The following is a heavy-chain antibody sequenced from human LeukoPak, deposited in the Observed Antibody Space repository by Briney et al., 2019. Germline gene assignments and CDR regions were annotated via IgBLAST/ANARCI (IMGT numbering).Heavy chain of an antibody. D-gene: IGHD6-13*01. CDR3: ARYGSIAAAGTFDY. CDR1: GFTFSTYW. CDR2: IKQDGSEK. Sequence: GALILSCAASGFTFSTYWMSWVRQAPGKGLEWVANIKQDGSEKYYVDSVKGRFTISRDNAKNSLYLLMNSLRAEDTAVYYCARYGSIAAAGTFDYWGQGTLVTVSS. V-gene: IGHV3-7*04. J-gene: IGHJ4*02.